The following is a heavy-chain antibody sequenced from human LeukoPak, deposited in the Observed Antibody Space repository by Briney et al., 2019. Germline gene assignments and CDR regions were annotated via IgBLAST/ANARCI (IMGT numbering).Heavy chain of an antibody. CDR3: ARDAPYGDYEDY. D-gene: IGHD4-17*01. CDR1: GFTFSDYA. Sequence: GGSLRLSCAASGFTFSDYAMYWVRQAPGKGLEWVSSIVSSSANIYYADSVKGRFTISRDNAKNTLYLQMNSLRAEDTAVYYCARDAPYGDYEDYWGQGTLVTVSS. CDR2: IVSSSANI. V-gene: IGHV3-21*01. J-gene: IGHJ4*02.